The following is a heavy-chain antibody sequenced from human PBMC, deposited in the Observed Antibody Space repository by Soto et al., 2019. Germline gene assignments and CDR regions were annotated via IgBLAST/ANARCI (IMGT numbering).Heavy chain of an antibody. D-gene: IGHD2-15*01. J-gene: IGHJ6*03. CDR2: IIPILGVA. Sequence: SVKVSCKASGYTFTSYTISWVRQAPGQGLEWMGRIIPILGVANYAQKFQGRVTITADKSTSTAYMELSSLRSEDTAVYYCARDSDCSGGSCYPYYYYYMDVWGKGTXVTVSS. CDR1: GYTFTSYT. CDR3: ARDSDCSGGSCYPYYYYYMDV. V-gene: IGHV1-69*04.